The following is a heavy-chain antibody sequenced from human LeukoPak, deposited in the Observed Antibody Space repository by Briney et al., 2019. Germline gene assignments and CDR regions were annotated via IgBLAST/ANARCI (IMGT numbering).Heavy chain of an antibody. J-gene: IGHJ4*02. CDR2: ISWNSGSI. D-gene: IGHD6-19*01. CDR1: GFIFNNYA. CDR3: AKDNRRHYTSGPNPDSLH. V-gene: IGHV3-9*01. Sequence: GRSLRLSCAGPGFIFNNYAMHWVRQPPGKGLEWVSGISWNSGSIDYADSVKGRFTISRDNAKNSLYLQMNSLRVEDTAFYYCAKDNRRHYTSGPNPDSLHWGQGALVTVSS.